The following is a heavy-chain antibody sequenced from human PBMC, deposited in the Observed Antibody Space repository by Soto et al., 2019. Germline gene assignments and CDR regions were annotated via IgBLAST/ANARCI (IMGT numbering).Heavy chain of an antibody. CDR1: GYTFTSYY. D-gene: IGHD5-18*01. CDR2: INPSGGST. V-gene: IGHV1-46*01. CDR3: ARDSGYRDAFDI. Sequence: ASVKVSCKASGYTFTSYYMHWVRQAPGQGLEWMGIINPSGGSTSYAQRFQGRVTMTMDTSASTVYMELSSLRSEDSAVYYCARDSGYRDAFDIWGQGTMVT. J-gene: IGHJ3*02.